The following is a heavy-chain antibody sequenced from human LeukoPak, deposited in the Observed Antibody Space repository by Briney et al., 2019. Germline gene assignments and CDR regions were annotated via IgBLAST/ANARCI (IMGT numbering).Heavy chain of an antibody. CDR2: VSYTGDA. Sequence: SETLSLTCTVPGGSISSYYWSWIRQPPGKGLEWIGYVSYTGDASQNPSLRGRVTMSVDTSNNQVSLELSSVTAADTAVYYCARGWNYGDYWGQGTLVTASS. D-gene: IGHD3-3*01. V-gene: IGHV4-59*01. J-gene: IGHJ4*02. CDR3: ARGWNYGDY. CDR1: GGSISSYY.